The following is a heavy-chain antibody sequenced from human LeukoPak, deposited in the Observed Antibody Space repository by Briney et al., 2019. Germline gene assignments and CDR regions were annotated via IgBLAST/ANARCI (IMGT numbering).Heavy chain of an antibody. CDR2: MNPNSGNT. Sequence: RASVKVSCKASGYTFTSYDINWVRHATGQGFEWMAWMNPNSGNTGYAQKFQGRVTMTRNTSISTAYMELSSLRSEDTAVYYCARDQIVVVPAATLYYYYYYMDVWGKGTTVTISS. CDR3: ARDQIVVVPAATLYYYYYYMDV. V-gene: IGHV1-8*01. J-gene: IGHJ6*03. D-gene: IGHD2-2*01. CDR1: GYTFTSYD.